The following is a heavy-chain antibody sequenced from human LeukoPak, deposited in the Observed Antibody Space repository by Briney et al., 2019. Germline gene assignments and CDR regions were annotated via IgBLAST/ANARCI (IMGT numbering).Heavy chain of an antibody. J-gene: IGHJ6*03. Sequence: PSETLSLTCTVSGGSISSYYWSWIRQPAGKGLEWIGRIYTSGSTNYNPSLKSRVTMSVDTSKNQFSLKLSSVTAADTAVYYCARDWDRIVGATIYYYYMDVWGKGTTVTVSS. CDR2: IYTSGST. CDR3: ARDWDRIVGATIYYYYMDV. V-gene: IGHV4-4*07. D-gene: IGHD1-26*01. CDR1: GGSISSYY.